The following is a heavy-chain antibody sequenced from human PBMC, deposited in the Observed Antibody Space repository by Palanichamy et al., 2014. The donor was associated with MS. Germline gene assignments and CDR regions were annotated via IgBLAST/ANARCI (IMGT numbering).Heavy chain of an antibody. J-gene: IGHJ3*02. V-gene: IGHV3-66*01. CDR2: IYSGGTT. D-gene: IGHD4-17*01. CDR3: ARVDYGDYASGFDI. CDR1: GLNVSSHS. Sequence: EVQLVQSGGGLVQPKGSLRLSCAASGLNVSSHSMTWVRQAPGKGLEWVSVIYSGGTTYHADSVKGRFIISRDNSKNTLYLQVNSLRLEDSAVYYCARVDYGDYASGFDIWGQGTMLTVSS.